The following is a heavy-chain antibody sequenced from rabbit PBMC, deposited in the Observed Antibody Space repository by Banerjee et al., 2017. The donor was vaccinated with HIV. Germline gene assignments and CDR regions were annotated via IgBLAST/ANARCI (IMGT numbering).Heavy chain of an antibody. J-gene: IGHJ4*01. V-gene: IGHV1S45*01. Sequence: QEQLEESGGDLVKPEGSLTLTCTASGFSFSSSYWICWVRQAPGKGLEWIACIYAGSSGSTYYASWAKGLFTISKTSSTTVTLQMTSLTAADTATYFCARDLAGVVGWNFGLWGPGTLVTVS. CDR3: ARDLAGVVGWNFGL. D-gene: IGHD4-1*01. CDR2: IYAGSSGST. CDR1: GFSFSSSYW.